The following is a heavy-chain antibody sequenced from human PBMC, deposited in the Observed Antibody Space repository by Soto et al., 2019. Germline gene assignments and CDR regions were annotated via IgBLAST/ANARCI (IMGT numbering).Heavy chain of an antibody. CDR1: GFTFSSYG. V-gene: IGHV3-33*01. CDR2: IWYDGSNK. CDR3: ARDLKKDYDFWSGYYTEHYFDY. J-gene: IGHJ4*02. D-gene: IGHD3-3*01. Sequence: GGSLRLSCAASGFTFSSYGMHWVRQAPGKGLEWVAVIWYDGSNKYYADSVKGRFTISRDNSKNTLYLQMNSLRAEDTAVYYCARDLKKDYDFWSGYYTEHYFDYWGQGTLVTVSS.